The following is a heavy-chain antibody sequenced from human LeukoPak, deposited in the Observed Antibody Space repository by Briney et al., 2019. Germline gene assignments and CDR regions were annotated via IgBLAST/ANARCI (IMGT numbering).Heavy chain of an antibody. CDR3: AREGGFYRPLDY. CDR2: VHLDGRT. CDR1: GGSVTSTNW. Sequence: TSQTLSLTCGVSGGSVTSTNWWTWVRQPPGKGLEWIGEVHLDGRTNYNPSLKSRLTMSVDLSENHVSLKLTSVTAADTAVYYCAREGGFYRPLDYSGQGTLVTVSS. J-gene: IGHJ4*02. D-gene: IGHD3-3*01. V-gene: IGHV4-4*02.